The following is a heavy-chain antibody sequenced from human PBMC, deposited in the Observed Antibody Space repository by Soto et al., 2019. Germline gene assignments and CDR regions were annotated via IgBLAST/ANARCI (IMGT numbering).Heavy chain of an antibody. V-gene: IGHV1-18*01. CDR2: INTYNGYT. D-gene: IGHD4-4*01. CDR1: GYTFTSCG. CDR3: ARDLTKGLDV. Sequence: QVHLVQSGAEVKKPGASVKVSCKASGYTFTSCGISWVRQAPGQGLEWMGLINTYNGYTNYPQNFQGRVTMTTDTSTGTVYMELWSLTSDDTAVYYCARDLTKGLDVSGQGTTVTVSS. J-gene: IGHJ6*02.